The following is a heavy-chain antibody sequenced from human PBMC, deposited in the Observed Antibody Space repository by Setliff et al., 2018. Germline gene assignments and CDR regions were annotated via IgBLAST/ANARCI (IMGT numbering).Heavy chain of an antibody. CDR3: ARLRSEPAEGY. D-gene: IGHD2-2*01. CDR1: GYSISSGYY. V-gene: IGHV4-38-2*02. J-gene: IGHJ4*02. Sequence: SETLSLTCTVSGYSISSGYYWGWIRQPPGKGLEWIGSIHHSVSTYYNPSPKSRVTISVDTSKNQFSLKLSSVTAADTAVYYCARLRSEPAEGYWGQGTLVTVSS. CDR2: IHHSVST.